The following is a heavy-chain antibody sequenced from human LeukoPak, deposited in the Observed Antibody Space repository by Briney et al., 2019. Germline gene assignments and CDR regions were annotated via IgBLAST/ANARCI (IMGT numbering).Heavy chain of an antibody. CDR1: GFSFSRYS. CDR3: AKRMELRTVSGRIDY. Sequence: GGSLRLSCVGFGFSFSRYSMNWVRRAPGKGLEWVSYIRSSSGTRYYADSVKGRFTISRDNSKNTLYLQMNSLRAEDTAVYYCAKRMELRTVSGRIDYWGQGTLVTVSS. V-gene: IGHV3-48*01. CDR2: IRSSSGTR. D-gene: IGHD1-7*01. J-gene: IGHJ4*02.